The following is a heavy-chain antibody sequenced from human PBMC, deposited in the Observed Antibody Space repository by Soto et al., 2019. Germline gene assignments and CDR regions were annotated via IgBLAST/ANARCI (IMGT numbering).Heavy chain of an antibody. CDR1: GFTFSSYA. CDR3: LKGGYSASSGWFDP. Sequence: PGGSLRLSCSASGFTFSSYALHWVRQAPGKGLDYVSGISSNGGSTYYADSVKGRFTISRVNSKNTLYLRMSSLRDEDTAIYYCLKGGYSASSGWFDPWGQGTLVTVSS. J-gene: IGHJ5*02. D-gene: IGHD6-6*01. CDR2: ISSNGGST. V-gene: IGHV3-64D*06.